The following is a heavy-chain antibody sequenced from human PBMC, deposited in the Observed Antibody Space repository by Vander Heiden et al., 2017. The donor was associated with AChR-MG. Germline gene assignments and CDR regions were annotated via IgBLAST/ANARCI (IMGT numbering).Heavy chain of an antibody. CDR2: IPYDESNK. Sequence: QVQLVESGGGVVQPGRSLRLSCAASGFTLSTYHMHWVRQAPGKGLEWVAVIPYDESNKYYADSVKGRFTISRDNSKNTLYLQMNSLRAEDTAVYYCARPRVGFSSGWYLDAFDIWGLGTMVTVSS. CDR3: ARPRVGFSSGWYLDAFDI. D-gene: IGHD6-19*01. V-gene: IGHV3-30-3*01. CDR1: GFTLSTYH. J-gene: IGHJ3*02.